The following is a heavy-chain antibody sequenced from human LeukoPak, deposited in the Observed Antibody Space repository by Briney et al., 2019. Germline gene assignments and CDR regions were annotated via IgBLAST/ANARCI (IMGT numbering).Heavy chain of an antibody. Sequence: GGSLRLSCSASGFTFSSYAMHWVRQAPGKGLEYVAGISINGGSTYYADSVKGRFSISRDNSKNTLYLQMSSLRPEDTAVYYCVKDGAMVRGVIIGYFDYWGQGTLVTVSS. J-gene: IGHJ4*02. CDR3: VKDGAMVRGVIIGYFDY. V-gene: IGHV3-64D*06. CDR2: ISINGGST. CDR1: GFTFSSYA. D-gene: IGHD3-10*01.